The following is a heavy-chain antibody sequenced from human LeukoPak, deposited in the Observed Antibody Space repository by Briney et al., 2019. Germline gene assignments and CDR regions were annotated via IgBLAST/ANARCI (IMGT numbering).Heavy chain of an antibody. V-gene: IGHV4-59*08. CDR3: ARIDRIAAASRRWFDP. CDR2: IYYSGST. D-gene: IGHD6-13*01. CDR1: GGSISSYY. Sequence: SETLSLTCTVSGGSISSYYWSWIRQPPGKGLEWIAYIYYSGSTNYNPSLKSRVTISVDTSKNQFSLKLSSVTAADTAVYYCARIDRIAAASRRWFDPWGQGTLVTVSS. J-gene: IGHJ5*02.